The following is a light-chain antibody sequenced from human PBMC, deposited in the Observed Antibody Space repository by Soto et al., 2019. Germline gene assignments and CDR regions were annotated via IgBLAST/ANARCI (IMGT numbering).Light chain of an antibody. CDR1: QSVGSS. J-gene: IGKJ4*01. CDR2: DAS. CDR3: QQRSYLFT. Sequence: EIVLTQSPATLSLSPGERATLSCRVSQSVGSSLAWYQQKPGQAPRLLIYDASNRATGIPARFSGSGSGTDFTLTINSLEPEDVAVYYCQQRSYLFTFGGGTKVDNK. V-gene: IGKV3-11*01.